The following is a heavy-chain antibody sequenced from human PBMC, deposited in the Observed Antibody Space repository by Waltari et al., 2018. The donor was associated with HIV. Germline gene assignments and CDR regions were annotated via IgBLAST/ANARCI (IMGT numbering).Heavy chain of an antibody. CDR3: ARRGGGYSSGSFAPYFFDY. J-gene: IGHJ4*02. V-gene: IGHV4-59*01. D-gene: IGHD6-19*01. Sequence: QVQLQESGPGLVKPSETLSLTCTVSGGSISNYYWSWFRQPPGKGLEWIGNIYFSGSTNYNPSFKSRVTISVDTSKNQFSLKLSSVTAADTAVYYCARRGGGYSSGSFAPYFFDYWGQGTLFTVSS. CDR1: GGSISNYY. CDR2: IYFSGST.